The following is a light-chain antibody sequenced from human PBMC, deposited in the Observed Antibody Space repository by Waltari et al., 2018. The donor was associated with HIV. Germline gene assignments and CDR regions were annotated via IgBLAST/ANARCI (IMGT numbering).Light chain of an antibody. CDR1: QTIGSY. CDR2: SAS. J-gene: IGKJ2*02. CDR3: QQSYTSLWT. Sequence: DIQLAPFPSHLPASVGDRVTITCRAGQTIGSYLNWYQQQPGKAPLVLISSASALQRGIPARFSGSGSGTTFTLSISNLQPEDSATYFCQQSYTSLWTFGQGTKL. V-gene: IGKV1-39*01.